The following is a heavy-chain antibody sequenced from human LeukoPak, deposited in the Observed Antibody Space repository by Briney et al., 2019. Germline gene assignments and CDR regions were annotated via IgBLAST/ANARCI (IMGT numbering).Heavy chain of an antibody. D-gene: IGHD6-19*01. CDR1: GGSISSYY. Sequence: SETLSFTCTVSGGSISSYYWSWIRQPPGKGLEWIGYIYYSGSTNYNPSLKSRVTISVDTSKNQFSLKLSSVTAADTAVYYCARVIAVAGRGDYFDYWGQGTLVTVSS. J-gene: IGHJ4*02. V-gene: IGHV4-59*01. CDR2: IYYSGST. CDR3: ARVIAVAGRGDYFDY.